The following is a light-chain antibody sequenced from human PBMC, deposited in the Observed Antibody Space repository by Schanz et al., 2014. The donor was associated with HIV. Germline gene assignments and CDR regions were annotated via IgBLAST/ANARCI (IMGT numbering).Light chain of an antibody. CDR2: GAS. CDR3: QYYGSPPWT. J-gene: IGKJ1*01. Sequence: ESVLTQSPGTLSLSPGERATLSCRASQSVSSSYLAWYQQKPGQAPRLLIYGASSRATGIPDRFSGSGSGTDFTLTISRLEAEDYAVYYCQYYGSPPWTFGQGTKVEV. V-gene: IGKV3-20*01. CDR1: QSVSSSY.